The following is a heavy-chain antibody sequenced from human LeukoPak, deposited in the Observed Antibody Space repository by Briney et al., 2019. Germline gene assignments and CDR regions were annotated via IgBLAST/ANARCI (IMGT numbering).Heavy chain of an antibody. CDR3: AKDVGSSWYGNYFDY. V-gene: IGHV3-9*01. Sequence: GGSLRLSCTAPGFTFDNYAMHWVRQAPGKGLEWVSGITWNSDNIGYADSVKGRFTISRDNAKNSLYLQMNSLRAEDTAFYYCAKDVGSSWYGNYFDYWGQGTLVTVSS. J-gene: IGHJ4*02. D-gene: IGHD6-13*01. CDR1: GFTFDNYA. CDR2: ITWNSDNI.